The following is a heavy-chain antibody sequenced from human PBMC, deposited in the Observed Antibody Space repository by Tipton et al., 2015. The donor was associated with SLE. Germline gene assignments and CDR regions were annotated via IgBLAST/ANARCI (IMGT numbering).Heavy chain of an antibody. J-gene: IGHJ6*02. V-gene: IGHV3-30*03. CDR1: GFTFSSYG. Sequence: SLRLSCAASGFTFSSYGMHWVRQAPGKGLEWVAVISYDGSNKYYADSVKGRFTISRDNSKNTLYLQMNSLRAEDTAVYYCARTLLPEYGMDVWGQGTTVTVSS. CDR3: ARTLLPEYGMDV. CDR2: ISYDGSNK. D-gene: IGHD2-15*01.